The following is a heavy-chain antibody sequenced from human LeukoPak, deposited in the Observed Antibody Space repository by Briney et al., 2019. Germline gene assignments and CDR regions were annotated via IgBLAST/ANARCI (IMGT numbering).Heavy chain of an antibody. D-gene: IGHD1-14*01. Sequence: GGSLRLSCGASGFTFSSYSMNWVRQAPGKGLEWVSYISSGGSTIYYADSVRGRFTISRDTAKNSLYLEMNTLRDEDTAMYYCVRGDQEASEPAFDYWGQGTLVTVSS. V-gene: IGHV3-48*02. CDR1: GFTFSSYS. J-gene: IGHJ4*02. CDR2: ISSGGSTI. CDR3: VRGDQEASEPAFDY.